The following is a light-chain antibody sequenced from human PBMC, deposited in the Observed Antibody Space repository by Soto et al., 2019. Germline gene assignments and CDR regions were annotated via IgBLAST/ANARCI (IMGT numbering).Light chain of an antibody. Sequence: QSVLTQPPSVSADPGQKVTISCSRSSSNIENNYVSCYQQLPGTAPKLLIYDNNKRPSGIPDRFSGSKSGTSATLGITGLQTGDEADYYCGTWDSSLSAYVLGTGTKVTVL. CDR1: SSNIENNY. V-gene: IGLV1-51*01. CDR2: DNN. J-gene: IGLJ1*01. CDR3: GTWDSSLSAYV.